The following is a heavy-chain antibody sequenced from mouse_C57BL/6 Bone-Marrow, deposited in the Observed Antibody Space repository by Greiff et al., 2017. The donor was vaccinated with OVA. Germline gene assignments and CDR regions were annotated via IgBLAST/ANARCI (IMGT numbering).Heavy chain of an antibody. CDR2: IHPNSGST. V-gene: IGHV1-64*01. CDR3: ASYYDYDDWYFDV. D-gene: IGHD2-4*01. J-gene: IGHJ1*03. CDR1: GYTFTSYW. Sequence: LQQPGAELVKPGAPVKLSCKASGYTFTSYWMHWVKQRPGQGLEWIGMIHPNSGSTNYNEKFKSKATLTVDKSSSTAYMQLSSLTSEDSAVYYCASYYDYDDWYFDVWGTGTTVTVSS.